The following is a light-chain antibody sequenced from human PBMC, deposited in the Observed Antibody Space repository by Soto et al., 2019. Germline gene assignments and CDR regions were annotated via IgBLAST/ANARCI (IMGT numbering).Light chain of an antibody. CDR2: GAS. Sequence: EIVMMQSPATLSVSPGERATLSCRARQSASSNLAWYQQKPGQAPRLLIYGASTRATGIPARFSGSGSGTEFTLTISSLQSEDFAVYYCQQYNNWPATFGQGTKVDIK. CDR1: QSASSN. V-gene: IGKV3-15*01. CDR3: QQYNNWPAT. J-gene: IGKJ1*01.